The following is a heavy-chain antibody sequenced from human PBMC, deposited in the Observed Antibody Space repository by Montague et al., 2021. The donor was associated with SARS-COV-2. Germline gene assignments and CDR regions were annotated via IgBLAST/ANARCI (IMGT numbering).Heavy chain of an antibody. V-gene: IGHV4-34*01. J-gene: IGHJ3*02. Sequence: SETLSLTCAVYGGSFSGYYWSWIRQPPGKGLEWIGEINHSGSTNYNPSLKSRVTISVDTSKNQFSLKLSSVTAADTAVYYCARARPSVVVVAATAFDIWGQGKMGTVSS. CDR2: INHSGST. D-gene: IGHD2-15*01. CDR1: GGSFSGYY. CDR3: ARARPSVVVVAATAFDI.